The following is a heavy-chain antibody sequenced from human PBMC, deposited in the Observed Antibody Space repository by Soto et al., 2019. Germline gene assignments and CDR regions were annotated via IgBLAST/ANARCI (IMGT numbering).Heavy chain of an antibody. V-gene: IGHV1-46*01. CDR2: INPNGGIT. Sequence: QMQLVQSGAEVQRPGASVRVCCKSSGYTFTSFYIHWVRQAPGQGLERLGTINPNGGITNFAQSFKGRVTMPRDMSTNTLYMELSSLKSDDTAVYYCASSPAFSSSWHGIPPVPIHVMDGWGEGTTVTVSP. CDR3: ASSPAFSSSWHGIPPVPIHVMDG. CDR1: GYTFTSFY. J-gene: IGHJ6*04. D-gene: IGHD6-13*01.